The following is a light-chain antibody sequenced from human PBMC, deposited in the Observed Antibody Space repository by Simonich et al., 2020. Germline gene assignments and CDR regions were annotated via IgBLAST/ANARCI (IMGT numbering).Light chain of an antibody. CDR1: SSNIGNNY. CDR3: GTWDSSLSAGV. CDR2: DNN. V-gene: IGLV1-51*01. Sequence: QSVLTQPPSVSAAPGQKVTISCFGSSSNIGNNYVSWYQQLPGTAPILLIYDNNKRPSGIPDRFSSYKSGTSATLGITGLQTGDEADYYCGTWDSSLSAGVFGGGTKLTVL. J-gene: IGLJ3*02.